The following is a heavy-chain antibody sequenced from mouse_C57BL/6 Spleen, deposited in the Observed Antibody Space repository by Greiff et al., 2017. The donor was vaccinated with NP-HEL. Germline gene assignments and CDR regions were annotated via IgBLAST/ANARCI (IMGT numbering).Heavy chain of an antibody. D-gene: IGHD1-1*01. V-gene: IGHV1-55*01. CDR2: IYPGSGST. Sequence: QVQLQQSGAELVKPGASVKMSCKASGYNFTSYWITWVKQRPGQGLEWIGDIYPGSGSTNYNEKFKSKATLTVDTSSSTAYMQLSSLTSEDSAVYYCARDYGSSSYYFDYWGQGTTLTVSS. J-gene: IGHJ2*01. CDR3: ARDYGSSSYYFDY. CDR1: GYNFTSYW.